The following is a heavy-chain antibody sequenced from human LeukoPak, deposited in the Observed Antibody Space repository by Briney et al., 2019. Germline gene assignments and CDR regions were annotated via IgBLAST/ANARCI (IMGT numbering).Heavy chain of an antibody. CDR2: IKQDGSEK. V-gene: IGHV3-7*01. CDR1: GFTFSSYR. Sequence: TGGSLRLSCAASGFTFSSYRMSWVRQAPGKGLEWVANIKQDGSEKYYVDSVKGRFTISRDNAKNSLYLQMNSLRAEDTAVYYCARARGYCTNGVCYHDYWGQGTLVTVSS. D-gene: IGHD2-8*01. J-gene: IGHJ4*02. CDR3: ARARGYCTNGVCYHDY.